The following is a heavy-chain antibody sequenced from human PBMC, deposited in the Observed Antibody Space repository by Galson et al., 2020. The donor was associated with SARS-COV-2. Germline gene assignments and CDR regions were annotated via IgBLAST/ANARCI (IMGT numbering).Heavy chain of an antibody. J-gene: IGHJ6*02. CDR3: ARDLGTRPDFWSGYSLTDYYGMDV. V-gene: IGHV3-11*01. CDR1: GFTFSDYY. CDR2: ISSSGSTI. D-gene: IGHD3-3*01. Sequence: GGSLRLSCAASGFTFSDYYMSWIRQAPGKGLEWVSYISSSGSTIYYADSVKGRFTISRDNAKNSLYLQMNSLRAEDTAVYYCARDLGTRPDFWSGYSLTDYYGMDVWGQGTTVTVSS.